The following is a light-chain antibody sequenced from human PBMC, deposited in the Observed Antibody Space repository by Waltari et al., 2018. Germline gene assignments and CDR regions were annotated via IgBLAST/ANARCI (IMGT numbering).Light chain of an antibody. V-gene: IGLV3-19*01. CDR1: SLRRFY. Sequence: SSELTHDPAMSVALGQTVRITCQGDSLRRFYASWYQQKPGQAPVLVMYGKNNRPSGIPDRFSDSSSGNTASLTITGAQAEDEADYYCNSRDSSDNPVFGGGTKLTVL. J-gene: IGLJ2*01. CDR3: NSRDSSDNPV. CDR2: GKN.